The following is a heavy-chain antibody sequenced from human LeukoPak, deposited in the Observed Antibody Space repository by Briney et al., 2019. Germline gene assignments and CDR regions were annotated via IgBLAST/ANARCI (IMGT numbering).Heavy chain of an antibody. J-gene: IGHJ4*02. CDR3: ARSPLTVTTRLHFDY. V-gene: IGHV3-74*01. Sequence: PGGSLRLSCATSGFTFSSNWMHWVRQTPWKGLVWVSRINSDGSSTSYADSVKGRFTISRDNAKDTLYLQMNSLRAEGTAVYYCARSPLTVTTRLHFDYWGQGTLVTVSS. CDR2: INSDGSST. CDR1: GFTFSSNW. D-gene: IGHD4-17*01.